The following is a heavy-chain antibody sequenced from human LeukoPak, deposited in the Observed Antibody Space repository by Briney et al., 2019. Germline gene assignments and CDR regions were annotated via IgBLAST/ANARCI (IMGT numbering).Heavy chain of an antibody. Sequence: PSETLSLTCTVSGGSISSSSYYWGWIRQPPGKGLEWIGSIYYNGNTYNNPSLKSRVTTSVDTSKNQFSLKVSSVTAADTAVYYCARDLSWFDPWGQGTLVTVSS. CDR1: GGSISSSSYY. CDR2: IYYNGNT. J-gene: IGHJ5*02. V-gene: IGHV4-39*07. CDR3: ARDLSWFDP. D-gene: IGHD2/OR15-2a*01.